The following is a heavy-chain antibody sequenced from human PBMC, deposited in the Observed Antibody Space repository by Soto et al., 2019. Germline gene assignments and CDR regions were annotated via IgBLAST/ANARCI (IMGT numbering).Heavy chain of an antibody. J-gene: IGHJ3*02. Sequence: QVQLVESGGGVVQPGRSLRLSCAASGFTFSSYAMHWVRQAPGKGLEWVAVISYDGSNKYYADSVKGRFTISRDNSKNTLYLQMNSLRAEDTAVYYCARDDRFLDFGVVIRRAAFDIWGQGTMVTVSS. CDR3: ARDDRFLDFGVVIRRAAFDI. V-gene: IGHV3-30-3*01. CDR2: ISYDGSNK. CDR1: GFTFSSYA. D-gene: IGHD3-3*01.